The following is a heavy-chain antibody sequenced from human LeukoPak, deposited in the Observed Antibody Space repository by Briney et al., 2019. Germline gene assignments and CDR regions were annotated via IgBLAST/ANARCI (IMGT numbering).Heavy chain of an antibody. CDR3: ARDRWPYYYDSSGYSD. CDR2: ISSSSSYI. Sequence: GGSLRLSCVVSGFTFSSYAMSWVRQAPGKGLEWVSSISSSSSYIYYADSVKGRFTISRDNAKNSLYLQMNSLRAEDTAVYYCARDRWPYYYDSSGYSDWGQGTLVTVSS. CDR1: GFTFSSYA. V-gene: IGHV3-21*01. D-gene: IGHD3-22*01. J-gene: IGHJ4*02.